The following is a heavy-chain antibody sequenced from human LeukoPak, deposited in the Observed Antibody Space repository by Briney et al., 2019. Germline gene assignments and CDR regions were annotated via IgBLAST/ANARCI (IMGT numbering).Heavy chain of an antibody. CDR1: GGSVSSGTYY. V-gene: IGHV4-61*01. CDR3: ASPGPDYGDYAYAY. D-gene: IGHD4-17*01. J-gene: IGHJ4*02. CDR2: IYYTGST. Sequence: SETLSLTCTVSGGSVSSGTYYWSWIRQPPGKGLEWIGYIYYTGSTNYNPSLKSRVTISLDTSKNQFSLKLSSVTAADTAVYFCASPGPDYGDYAYAYWGQGTLVTDSS.